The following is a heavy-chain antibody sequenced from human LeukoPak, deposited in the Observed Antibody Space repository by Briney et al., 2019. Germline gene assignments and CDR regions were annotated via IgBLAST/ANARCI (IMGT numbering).Heavy chain of an antibody. D-gene: IGHD3-3*01. CDR3: ARLTTLATPIRFDL. Sequence: PSETLSLTCTVSGGSISSYYWSWIRQPPGRGLEWIGYIYYSGTTNYNPSLKSRITISVDTSKNQFSLKLSSVTAADTAVYYCARLTTLATPIRFDLWGRGTLVTVSS. CDR1: GGSISSYY. V-gene: IGHV4-59*01. CDR2: IYYSGTT. J-gene: IGHJ2*01.